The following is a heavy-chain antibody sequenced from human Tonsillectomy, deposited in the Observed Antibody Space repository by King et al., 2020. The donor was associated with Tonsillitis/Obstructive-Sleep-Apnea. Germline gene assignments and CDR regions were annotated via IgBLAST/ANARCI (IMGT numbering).Heavy chain of an antibody. CDR1: GYSFTSYW. V-gene: IGHV5-10-1*03. Sequence: QLVQSGAEVKKPGESLRISCKGSGYSFTSYWISWVRQMPGKGLEWMGRIDPSDSYTNYSPSFQGHVTISADKSISTAHLQWSSLKASDTAMYYCASTITEYFRGPANSYYYVMDVWGKGTTVTVSS. CDR2: IDPSDSYT. D-gene: IGHD3-10*02. CDR3: ASTITEYFRGPANSYYYVMDV. J-gene: IGHJ6*04.